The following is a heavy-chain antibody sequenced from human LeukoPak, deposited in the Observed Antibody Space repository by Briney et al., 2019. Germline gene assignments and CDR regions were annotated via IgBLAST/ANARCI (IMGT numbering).Heavy chain of an antibody. CDR1: GYTFKIYG. CDR3: VRVWGNYSFDY. V-gene: IGHV7-4-1*02. D-gene: IGHD3-16*01. Sequence: GASVKVSCKASGYTFKIYGVNWVRQAPGQGLEWMGWINTNTGNPTYAQGFTGRFVFSLDTSVSTAYLQINSLKVEDTAVYYCVRVWGNYSFDYWGQGTLVTVSS. J-gene: IGHJ4*02. CDR2: INTNTGNP.